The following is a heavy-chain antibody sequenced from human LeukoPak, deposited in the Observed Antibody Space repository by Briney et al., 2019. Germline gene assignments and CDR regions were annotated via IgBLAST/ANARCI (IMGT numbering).Heavy chain of an antibody. V-gene: IGHV4-59*01. CDR2: MYHTGTS. CDR3: ATTRGYSTNDAFDI. D-gene: IGHD5-18*01. Sequence: PSETLSLTCSVSGASITTYYWNWIRQSPGKGLEWIGYMYHTGTSDYNPSLQSRVTISLDTPNNKVSLTLTSVTAAVTAVYYCATTRGYSTNDAFDIWGQGTRVTVSS. CDR1: GASITTYY. J-gene: IGHJ3*02.